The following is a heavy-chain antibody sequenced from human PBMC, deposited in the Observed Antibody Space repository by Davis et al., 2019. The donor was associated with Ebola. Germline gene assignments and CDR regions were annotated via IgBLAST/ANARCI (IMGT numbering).Heavy chain of an antibody. V-gene: IGHV5-51*01. Sequence: GGSLRLSCKGSGYTFTSYWIAWIRQMPGKGLEWMGIFYPGDSQTRYSPSFQGQVTISADKSISTAYLQWNYLEASDTAMYYCAAGYSSKWFPSFDYWGQGTLVTVSS. CDR2: FYPGDSQT. CDR1: GYTFTSYW. J-gene: IGHJ4*02. CDR3: AAGYSSKWFPSFDY. D-gene: IGHD5-12*01.